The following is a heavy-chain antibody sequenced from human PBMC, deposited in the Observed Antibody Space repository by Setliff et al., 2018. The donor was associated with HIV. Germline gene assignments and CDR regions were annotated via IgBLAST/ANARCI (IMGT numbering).Heavy chain of an antibody. V-gene: IGHV4-38-2*02. Sequence: PSETLSLTCSVFGYSISSGYYWSWVRQPPGKGPEWIATIHHSGMTYYNPSLESRVSISVDTSKNQFSVNLYSVTAADTAIYSCARYVSTGFYFDFWGQGMLVTVSS. CDR1: GYSISSGYY. J-gene: IGHJ4*02. CDR3: ARYVSTGFYFDF. D-gene: IGHD1-1*01. CDR2: IHHSGMT.